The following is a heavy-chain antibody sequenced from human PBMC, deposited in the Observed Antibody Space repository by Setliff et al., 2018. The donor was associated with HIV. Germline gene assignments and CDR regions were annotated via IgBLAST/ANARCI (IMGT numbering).Heavy chain of an antibody. CDR2: IKQDGSEK. CDR1: GFTFSSHW. Sequence: GALRLSCAASGFTFSSHWMSWIRQAPGKGLEWVASIKQDGSEKYFVDSVKGRFTISRDNAKDSMFLQMNSLRGEDTAVYYCAGDASPDSESGGYSAGGYWGPGTLVTVSS. V-gene: IGHV3-7*01. D-gene: IGHD3-22*01. CDR3: AGDASPDSESGGYSAGGY. J-gene: IGHJ4*02.